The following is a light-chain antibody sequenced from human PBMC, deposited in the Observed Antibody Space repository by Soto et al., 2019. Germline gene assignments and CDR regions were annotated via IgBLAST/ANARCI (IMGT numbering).Light chain of an antibody. Sequence: DIQITHSPSSLSASVGDRFTIACQASHNIYNYLNWYHQKPGKAPKLMILDASNLETGVPSRFSGSGSRTHFSLTINNLQPEDVGTYFCQHYDNLPLTLGGGTKVDIK. CDR3: QHYDNLPLT. V-gene: IGKV1-33*01. CDR1: HNIYNY. CDR2: DAS. J-gene: IGKJ4*01.